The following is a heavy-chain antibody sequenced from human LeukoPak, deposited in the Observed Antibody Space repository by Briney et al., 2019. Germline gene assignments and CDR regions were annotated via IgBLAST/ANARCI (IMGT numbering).Heavy chain of an antibody. D-gene: IGHD3-22*01. CDR2: ISSSSSYI. Sequence: GGSLRLSCAASGFTFSSYSMNWVRQAPGKGLEWVSSISSSSSYIYYADSVKGRFTISRDNAKNSLYLQMNSLRAEDTAVYYCATEYNYYDSSGYLDYWGQGTLVTVSS. J-gene: IGHJ4*02. CDR1: GFTFSSYS. V-gene: IGHV3-21*04. CDR3: ATEYNYYDSSGYLDY.